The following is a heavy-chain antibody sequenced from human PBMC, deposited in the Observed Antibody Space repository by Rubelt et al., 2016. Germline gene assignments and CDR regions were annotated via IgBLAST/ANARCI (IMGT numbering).Heavy chain of an antibody. V-gene: IGHV3-23*04. J-gene: IGHJ3*02. Sequence: VQLVESGGGVVQPGRSLRLSCAASGFTFSRHWMSWVRQAPGKGLEWVSAISGSGGSTYYADSVKGRFTISRDNSKNTLYLQMNSLRAEDTAVYYCARGGDAFDIWGQGTMVTVSS. CDR2: ISGSGGST. CDR1: GFTFSRHW. CDR3: ARGGDAFDI.